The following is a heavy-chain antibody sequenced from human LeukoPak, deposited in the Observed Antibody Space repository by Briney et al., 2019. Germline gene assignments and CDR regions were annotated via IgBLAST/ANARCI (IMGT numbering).Heavy chain of an antibody. V-gene: IGHV4-59*12. CDR2: IYYSGST. Sequence: SETLSLTCTVSGGSISSYYWSWIRQPPGKGLEWIGSIYYSGSTYYNPSLKSRVTISVDTSKNQFSLKLSSVTAADTAVYYCARIYGDRHLVFQHWGQGTLVTVSS. CDR3: ARIYGDRHLVFQH. J-gene: IGHJ1*01. D-gene: IGHD4-17*01. CDR1: GGSISSYY.